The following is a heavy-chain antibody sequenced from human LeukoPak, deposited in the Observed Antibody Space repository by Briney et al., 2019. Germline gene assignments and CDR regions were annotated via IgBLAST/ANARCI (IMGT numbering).Heavy chain of an antibody. CDR2: ISYDGSNI. V-gene: IGHV3-30*18. CDR1: GFTFRNYG. J-gene: IGHJ4*02. D-gene: IGHD4-17*01. Sequence: GGSLRLSCAASGFTFRNYGMHWVRQAPGKGLEWVAVISYDGSNIYYADSMKVRFTISRDNSKNTLYLQMNSLGAEDTAVYYCAKAHAQGLYDDSGGYFDYWGQGTLVTVSS. CDR3: AKAHAQGLYDDSGGYFDY.